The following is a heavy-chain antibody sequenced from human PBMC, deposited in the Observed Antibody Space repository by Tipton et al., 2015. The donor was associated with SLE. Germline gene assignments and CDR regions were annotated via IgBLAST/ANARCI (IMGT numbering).Heavy chain of an antibody. V-gene: IGHV4-59*01. CDR2: IYYSGST. CDR1: GGSISSYY. CDR3: ARSSVVVVAGYFDY. J-gene: IGHJ4*02. Sequence: TLSLTCTVSGGSISSYYWSWXRQPPGKGLEWIGYIYYSGSTDYNPSLKSRVTISVDTSKNQFSLKLSSVTAADTAVYYCARSSVVVVAGYFDYWGQGTLVTVSS. D-gene: IGHD2-15*01.